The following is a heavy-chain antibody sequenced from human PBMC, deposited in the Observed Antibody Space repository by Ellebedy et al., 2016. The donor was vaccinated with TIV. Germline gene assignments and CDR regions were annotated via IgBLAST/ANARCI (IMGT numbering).Heavy chain of an antibody. V-gene: IGHV1-18*01. CDR2: ISAYNGNT. CDR1: GGTFSSYT. Sequence: ASVKVSXXASGGTFSSYTISWVRQAPGQGLEWMGWISAYNGNTNYAQKLQGRVTVTTDTSTSTAYMELRSLRSDDTAVYYCARAVTDSTVTNDYYYYGMDVWGQGTTVTVSS. CDR3: ARAVTDSTVTNDYYYYGMDV. D-gene: IGHD4-17*01. J-gene: IGHJ6*02.